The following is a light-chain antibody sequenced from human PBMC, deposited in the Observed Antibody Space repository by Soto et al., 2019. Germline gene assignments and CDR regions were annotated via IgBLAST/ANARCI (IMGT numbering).Light chain of an antibody. V-gene: IGKV3-11*01. CDR1: QSVSSY. CDR3: QQRSNCPWT. Sequence: EIVLTQSPATLSLSPGERATLSCRASQSVSSYLAWYQQKPGQAPRLLLYDASNRATDIPARFSGSGSRTDFTLTISSLAPEDFAVYYCQQRSNCPWTFGQGTKVEIK. J-gene: IGKJ1*01. CDR2: DAS.